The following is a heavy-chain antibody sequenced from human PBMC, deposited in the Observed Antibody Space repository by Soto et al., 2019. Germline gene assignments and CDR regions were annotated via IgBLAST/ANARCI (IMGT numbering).Heavy chain of an antibody. J-gene: IGHJ6*02. Sequence: SETLSLTCSVSGDSISSSYWSWIRQPPGKGLEWIGEINHSGSTNYNPSLKSRVTISVDTSKNQFSLKLSSVTAADTAVYYCARYKSNYYYGMDVWGQGTTVTVSS. V-gene: IGHV4-59*01. CDR1: GDSISSSY. D-gene: IGHD1-20*01. CDR3: ARYKSNYYYGMDV. CDR2: INHSGST.